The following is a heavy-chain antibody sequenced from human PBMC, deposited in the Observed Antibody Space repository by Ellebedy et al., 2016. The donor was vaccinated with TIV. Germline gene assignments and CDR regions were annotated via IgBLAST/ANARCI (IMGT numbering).Heavy chain of an antibody. CDR1: GFTFSNYA. V-gene: IGHV3-23*01. CDR2: TSGSSDSR. J-gene: IGHJ4*02. CDR3: AKGDGIPSFDY. D-gene: IGHD1-26*01. Sequence: PGGSLRLSCAASGFTFSNYAMNRVRQAPGKGPEWVSVTSGSSDSRDYADSVKGRFAISRDNSQNTLYLQMNSLRAEDTAVYYCAKGDGIPSFDYWGQGTLVTVSS.